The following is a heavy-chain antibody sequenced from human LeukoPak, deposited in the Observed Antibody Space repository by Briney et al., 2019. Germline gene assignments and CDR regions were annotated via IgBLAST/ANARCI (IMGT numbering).Heavy chain of an antibody. V-gene: IGHV3-30*02. CDR3: ATAPRWLQFGYFDY. J-gene: IGHJ4*02. CDR1: GFTLSNSG. Sequence: GGSLRLSCAASGFTLSNSGMHWVRQAPGKGLEWVTFIQYDGSNKYYTDTVKGRFTVSRDSSKNTLYLQMNSLRPEDTAVYYCATAPRWLQFGYFDYWGQGTLVTVSS. D-gene: IGHD5-24*01. CDR2: IQYDGSNK.